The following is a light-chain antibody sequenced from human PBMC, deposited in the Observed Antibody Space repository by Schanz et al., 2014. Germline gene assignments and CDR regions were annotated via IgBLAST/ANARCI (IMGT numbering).Light chain of an antibody. CDR2: GAS. J-gene: IGKJ4*01. CDR1: QSVSSSY. CDR3: QQRDNWPLLT. Sequence: EIVLTQSPGTLSLSPGERATLSCRASQSVSSSYLAWYRQKPGQAPRLLIYGASTRATGIPARFSGSGSGTEFTLTISSLQSEDFAVYYCQQRDNWPLLTFGGGTKVEIK. V-gene: IGKV3-15*01.